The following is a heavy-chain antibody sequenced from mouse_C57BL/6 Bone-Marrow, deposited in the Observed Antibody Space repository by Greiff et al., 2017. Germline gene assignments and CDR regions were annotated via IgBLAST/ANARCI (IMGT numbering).Heavy chain of an antibody. J-gene: IGHJ3*01. CDR3: ALRSWCAY. V-gene: IGHV1-85*01. CDR1: GYTFTSYD. CDR2: IYPRDGST. Sequence: VKLMESGPELVKPGASVKLSCKASGYTFTSYDINWVKQRPGQGLEWIGWIYPRDGSTKYNEKFKGKATLTVDTSSSTAYMELHSLTSEDSAVYFCALRSWCAYWGQGTLVTVSA. D-gene: IGHD1-1*01.